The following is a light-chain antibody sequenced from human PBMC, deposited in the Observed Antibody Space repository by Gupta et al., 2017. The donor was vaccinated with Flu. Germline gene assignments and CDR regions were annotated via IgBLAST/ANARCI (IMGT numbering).Light chain of an antibody. CDR2: AAS. J-gene: IGKJ5*01. CDR1: QSISSY. Sequence: MTQSPSSLSASVGDRVTITCRVSQSISSYLNWYQQKPGKAPKLLIYAASSLQSGVPSRFGGSGSGTDFTITISSLQQEDFAAYYCQQSYSTPQITFGQGTQLEIK. V-gene: IGKV1-39*01. CDR3: QQSYSTPQIT.